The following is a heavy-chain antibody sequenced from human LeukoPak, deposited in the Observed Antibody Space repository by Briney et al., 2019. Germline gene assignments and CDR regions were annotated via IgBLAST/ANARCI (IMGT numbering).Heavy chain of an antibody. CDR2: ISGSGGST. CDR3: DKDTYDYSVS. Sequence: PGGSLSLSCGASAFTLSRYATRGHRQAPGKGLEWVSAISGSGGSTYYADSVKGRFTISRDNSKNTLYLQMNSLRAEYTAECYCDKDTYDYSVSWGQGTLVTVSS. D-gene: IGHD4/OR15-4a*01. V-gene: IGHV3-23*01. CDR1: AFTLSRYA. J-gene: IGHJ5*02.